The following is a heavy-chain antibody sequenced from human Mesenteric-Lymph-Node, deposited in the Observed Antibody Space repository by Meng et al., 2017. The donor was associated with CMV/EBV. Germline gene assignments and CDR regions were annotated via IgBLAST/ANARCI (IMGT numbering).Heavy chain of an antibody. J-gene: IGHJ3*02. Sequence: GESLKISCEASGFTFSSYTMNWVRQAPGKGLEWVSSISSSSSYIYYADSVKGRFTISRDNAKNSLYLQMNSLRAEDTAVYYCAELHSSAFDIWGQGTMVTVSS. D-gene: IGHD1-26*01. CDR1: GFTFSSYT. CDR2: ISSSSSYI. V-gene: IGHV3-21*01. CDR3: AELHSSAFDI.